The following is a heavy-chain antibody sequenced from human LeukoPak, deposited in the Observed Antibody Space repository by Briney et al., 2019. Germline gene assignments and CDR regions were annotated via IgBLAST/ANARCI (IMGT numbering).Heavy chain of an antibody. Sequence: ASVKVSCRASGNTFTRYYMNWVRQAPGQGLEWMGIINPSGGSTTYAQKFQGRVTMTRDTSTSTVYMELSSLRSGDTAVYYCARGSKQQQATDYWGQGTLVTVSS. CDR2: INPSGGST. CDR3: ARGSKQQQATDY. D-gene: IGHD6-13*01. CDR1: GNTFTRYY. V-gene: IGHV1-46*01. J-gene: IGHJ4*02.